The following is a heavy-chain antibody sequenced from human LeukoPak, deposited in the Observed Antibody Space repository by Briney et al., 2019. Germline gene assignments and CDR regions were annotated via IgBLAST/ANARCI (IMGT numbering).Heavy chain of an antibody. V-gene: IGHV4-39*01. D-gene: IGHD6-25*01. J-gene: IGHJ5*02. Sequence: PSETLSLTCTVSGVSVIGGSGYYGGWVRQSPEKGLEWIGSLYYSGSTYYNPSLNGRATVSIDTSKNHFSLNLTSVTAADTAVYFCARHAANSSGFDAWGQGTLVTVSS. CDR1: GVSVIGGSGYY. CDR2: LYYSGST. CDR3: ARHAANSSGFDA.